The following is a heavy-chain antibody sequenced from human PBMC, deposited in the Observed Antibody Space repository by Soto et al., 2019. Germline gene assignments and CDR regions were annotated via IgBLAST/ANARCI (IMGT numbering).Heavy chain of an antibody. J-gene: IGHJ6*03. D-gene: IGHD2-15*01. Sequence: ASVKVSCKASGFTFTSYGISWVRQAPGQGLEWMGWISAYNGNTNYAQKFQGRVTMTRDTSTSTVYMELSSLRSEDTAVYYCARACSIVVVVAATRYYYYYMDVWGKGTTVTVSS. CDR2: ISAYNGNT. V-gene: IGHV1-18*01. CDR3: ARACSIVVVVAATRYYYYYMDV. CDR1: GFTFTSYG.